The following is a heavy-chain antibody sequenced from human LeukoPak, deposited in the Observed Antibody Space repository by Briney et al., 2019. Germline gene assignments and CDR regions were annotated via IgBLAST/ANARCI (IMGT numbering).Heavy chain of an antibody. CDR1: GGSISSGSYY. V-gene: IGHV4-61*02. J-gene: IGHJ4*02. D-gene: IGHD6-13*01. CDR2: IYTSGST. Sequence: SQTLSLTCTVSGGSISSGSYYWSWIRQPAGKGLEWIGRIYTSGSTNYNPSLKSRVTISVDTSKNQFSLKLSSVTAADTAVYYCARGRGSSWYYFDSWGQGTLVTVSS. CDR3: ARGRGSSWYYFDS.